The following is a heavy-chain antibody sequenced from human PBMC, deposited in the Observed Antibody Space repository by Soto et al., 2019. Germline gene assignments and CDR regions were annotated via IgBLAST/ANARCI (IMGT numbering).Heavy chain of an antibody. CDR2: ISGSGGST. Sequence: GGSLRLSCAASGFTFSSYAMSWVRQAPGKGLEWVSAISGSGGSTYYADSVKGRFTISRDNSKNTLYLQMNSLRAEDTAVYYCAKDLHRSGGSRSENDYWGQGTLVTVSS. CDR1: GFTFSSYA. D-gene: IGHD2-15*01. V-gene: IGHV3-23*01. J-gene: IGHJ4*02. CDR3: AKDLHRSGGSRSENDY.